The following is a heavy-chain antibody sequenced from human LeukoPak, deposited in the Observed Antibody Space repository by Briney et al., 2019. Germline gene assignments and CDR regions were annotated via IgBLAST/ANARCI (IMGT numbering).Heavy chain of an antibody. D-gene: IGHD1-26*01. J-gene: IGHJ3*02. Sequence: PGGSLRLSCAASGFTFSSYSMNWVRQAPGKGLEWVSSISSSSSYIYYADSVKGRFTISRDNAKNSLYLQMNSLRAEDTAVYYCARGGAALDAFDIWGQGTMVTVSS. CDR3: ARGGAALDAFDI. CDR2: ISSSSSYI. V-gene: IGHV3-21*01. CDR1: GFTFSSYS.